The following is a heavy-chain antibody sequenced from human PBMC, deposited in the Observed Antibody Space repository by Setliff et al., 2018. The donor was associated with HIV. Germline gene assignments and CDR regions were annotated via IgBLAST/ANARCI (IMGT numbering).Heavy chain of an antibody. Sequence: SETLSLTCTLYGGSFTNFYWSWVRQPPGKGLEWIGGVTDNETTNFNPSLKSRATITLDTSKKQFSLRLSSVTAADTAVYFCARGRDCGGTDCLIRYYYFAGLDVWGQGTAVTVSS. V-gene: IGHV4-34*01. D-gene: IGHD2-21*01. J-gene: IGHJ6*02. CDR1: GGSFTNFY. CDR3: ARGRDCGGTDCLIRYYYFAGLDV. CDR2: VTDNETT.